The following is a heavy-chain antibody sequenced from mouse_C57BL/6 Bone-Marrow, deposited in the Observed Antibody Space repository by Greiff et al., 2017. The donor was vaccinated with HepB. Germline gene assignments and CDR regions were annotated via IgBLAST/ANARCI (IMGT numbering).Heavy chain of an antibody. V-gene: IGHV1-20*01. CDR1: GYSFTGYF. J-gene: IGHJ4*01. CDR3: ARFLNHGSSRYYAMDY. D-gene: IGHD1-1*01. CDR2: INPYNGDT. Sequence: VQLQQSGPELVKPGDSVKISCKASGYSFTGYFMNWVMQSHGKSLEWIGRINPYNGDTFYNQKFKGKATLTVDKSSSTAHMELRSLTSEDSAVYYCARFLNHGSSRYYAMDYWGQGTSVTVSA.